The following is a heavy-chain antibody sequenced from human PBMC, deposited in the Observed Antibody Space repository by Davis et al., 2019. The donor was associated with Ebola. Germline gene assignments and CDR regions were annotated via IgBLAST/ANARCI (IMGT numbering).Heavy chain of an antibody. CDR2: INPNSGGT. D-gene: IGHD2-15*01. CDR3: AAETSVAATDY. J-gene: IGHJ4*02. Sequence: ASVKVSCKASGYTFTGYYMHWLRQAPGQGLEWMGWINPNSGGTNYAQKFQERVTITRDMSTSTAYMELSSLRSEDTAVYYCAAETSVAATDYWGQGTLVTVSS. V-gene: IGHV1-2*02. CDR1: GYTFTGYY.